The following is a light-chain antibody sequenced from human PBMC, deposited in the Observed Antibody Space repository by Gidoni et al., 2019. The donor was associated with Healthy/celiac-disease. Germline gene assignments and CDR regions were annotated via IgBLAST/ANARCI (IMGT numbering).Light chain of an antibody. CDR2: AAS. CDR3: QQSYSTPYT. CDR1: QSISSY. V-gene: IGKV1-39*01. J-gene: IGKJ2*01. Sequence: DIQMTQSPSSLSASEGDRVTITCRASQSISSYLNWYQQKPGKAPKLLFYAASSLQSGVPSRFSGSGSGTDFTLTISSLQPEDFATYYCQQSYSTPYTFGQGTKLEIK.